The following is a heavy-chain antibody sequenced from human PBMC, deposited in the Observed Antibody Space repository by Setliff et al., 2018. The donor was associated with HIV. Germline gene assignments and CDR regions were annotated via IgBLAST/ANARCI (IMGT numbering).Heavy chain of an antibody. Sequence: PGGSLRLSCAASGFTFDRYWMHWVRQAPGEGLVWVSRVNTDGSIKTYADSVKGRFTASRDNPKNTVSLQLNSLRIEDTAVYYCARDFSWATDSWGQGTLVTVSS. CDR3: ARDFSWATDS. CDR1: GFTFDRYW. CDR2: VNTDGSIK. V-gene: IGHV3-74*01. D-gene: IGHD2-15*01. J-gene: IGHJ4*02.